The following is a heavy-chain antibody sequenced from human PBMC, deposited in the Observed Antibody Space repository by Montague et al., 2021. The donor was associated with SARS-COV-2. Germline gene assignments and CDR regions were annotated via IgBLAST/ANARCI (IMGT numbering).Heavy chain of an antibody. CDR1: GGSISSSSYY. V-gene: IGHV4-39*07. J-gene: IGHJ6*02. Sequence: SETLSLTCTVSGGSISSSSYYWSWNRQPPGKGLVWIGYIYYSGSTYYNPSLKSRVTISVDTSKNQFSLKLSSVTAADTAVYYCAGEIVVVTQTYHYGMDVWGQGTTVTVSS. D-gene: IGHD3-22*01. CDR2: IYYSGST. CDR3: AGEIVVVTQTYHYGMDV.